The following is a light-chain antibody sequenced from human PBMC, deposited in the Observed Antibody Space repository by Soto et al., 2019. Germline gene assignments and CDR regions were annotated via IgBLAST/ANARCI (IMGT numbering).Light chain of an antibody. CDR3: QPLYGSPCT. CDR2: GAT. J-gene: IGKJ1*01. Sequence: IQLTQSPSSLSASVGDRVTITCRATPAIASFLAWYQQKPGTAPKLLIYGATTLQSGVPSRFTGSRSGTDYTLTVGSLQPEDFATCYCQPLYGSPCTFGQGTRVDIQ. V-gene: IGKV1-9*01. CDR1: PAIASF.